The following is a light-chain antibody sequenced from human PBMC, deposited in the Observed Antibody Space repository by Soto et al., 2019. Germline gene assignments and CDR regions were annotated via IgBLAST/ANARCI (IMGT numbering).Light chain of an antibody. CDR1: SSDVGAYDY. Sequence: QSALTQPASVSGSPGQSIIISCIGTSSDVGAYDYVSWYQHHPGKAPKLMIYDVSNRPSGVSNRFSGSKSGNTASLTISGLQAEDEADYYCSSHTSTSTPPYVFGTGTKLTV. V-gene: IGLV2-14*03. CDR3: SSHTSTSTPPYV. J-gene: IGLJ1*01. CDR2: DVS.